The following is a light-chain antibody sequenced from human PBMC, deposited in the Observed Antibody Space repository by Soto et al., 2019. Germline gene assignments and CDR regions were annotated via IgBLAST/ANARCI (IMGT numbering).Light chain of an antibody. J-gene: IGKJ4*01. V-gene: IGKV3-11*01. Sequence: EIVLTQSPATLSLSPGERATLSCRASQSVSSYLAWYQQKPGQAPRLLIYDASNRATGIPARFSGSGSGTDFTLTISSLEPEDFAFYYCQQRSNWPLTFGGGTRWIS. CDR3: QQRSNWPLT. CDR2: DAS. CDR1: QSVSSY.